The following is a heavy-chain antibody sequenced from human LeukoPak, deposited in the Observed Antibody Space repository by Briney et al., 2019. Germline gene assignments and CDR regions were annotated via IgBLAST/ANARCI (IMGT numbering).Heavy chain of an antibody. D-gene: IGHD5-18*01. CDR3: ARIQPWIDY. CDR2: ISYDGSNK. Sequence: QPGRSLRLSCAASGFTFSSYAMHWVRQAPGKGLEWVAVISYDGSNKYYADSVKGRFTISRDNSKNTRYLQMNSLRAEDTAVYYCARIQPWIDYWGQGTLVTVSS. J-gene: IGHJ4*02. CDR1: GFTFSSYA. V-gene: IGHV3-30-3*01.